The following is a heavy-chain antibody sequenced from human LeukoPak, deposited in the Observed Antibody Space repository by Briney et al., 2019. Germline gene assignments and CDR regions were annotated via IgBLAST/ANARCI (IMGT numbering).Heavy chain of an antibody. CDR3: ARFAGVGPKIRLRWLVGRACDAFDI. J-gene: IGHJ3*02. CDR2: IYPGDSDT. CDR1: GYSFTSYW. D-gene: IGHD6-19*01. V-gene: IGHV5-51*01. Sequence: PGESLKISCKGSGYSFTSYWIGWVRQMPGKGLEWMGIIYPGDSDTRYSPSFQGQVTISADKSISTAYLQWSSLKASDTAMYYCARFAGVGPKIRLRWLVGRACDAFDIWGQGTMVTASS.